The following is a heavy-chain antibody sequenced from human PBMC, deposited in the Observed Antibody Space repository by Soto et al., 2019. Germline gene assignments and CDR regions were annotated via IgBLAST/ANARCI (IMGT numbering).Heavy chain of an antibody. CDR1: GGSISSSSYY. CDR2: IYYSGST. Sequence: SETLSLTCTVSGGSISSSSYYWGWIRQPPGKGLEWIGSIYYSGSTYYNPSLKSRVTISVDTSKNQFSLKLSSVTAADTAVYYCASTDLSSGWWTYYYYGMDVWGQGTTVTVSS. D-gene: IGHD6-19*01. CDR3: ASTDLSSGWWTYYYYGMDV. J-gene: IGHJ6*02. V-gene: IGHV4-39*01.